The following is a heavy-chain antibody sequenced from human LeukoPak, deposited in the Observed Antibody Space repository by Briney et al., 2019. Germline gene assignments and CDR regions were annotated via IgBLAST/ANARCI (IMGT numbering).Heavy chain of an antibody. CDR2: LFTGGGRT. V-gene: IGHV3-23*01. D-gene: IGHD2-21*02. J-gene: IGHJ3*02. Sequence: GGSLRLSCAASGFTFNNYLMSWVRQAPGKGLEWVSVLFTGGGRTLYADSVKGRFTISRDNSKNTLYLQMNSLRAEDTAVYYCAKPAALAYCGGDCYQGGAFDIWGQGTMVTVSS. CDR1: GFTFNNYL. CDR3: AKPAALAYCGGDCYQGGAFDI.